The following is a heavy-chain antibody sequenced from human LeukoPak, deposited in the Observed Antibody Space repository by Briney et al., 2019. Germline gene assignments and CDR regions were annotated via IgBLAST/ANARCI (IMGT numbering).Heavy chain of an antibody. J-gene: IGHJ4*02. CDR2: IRSKAYGGTT. CDR3: TRGSESRQSLVRRVYY. CDR1: GFTFGDYA. Sequence: QSGGSLRLSCTASGFTFGDYAMSWFRQAPGKGLEWVGFIRSKAYGGTTEYAASVKGRFTISRDDSKSIAYLQMNSLKTEDTAVYYCTRGSESRQSLVRRVYYWGQGTLVTVSS. V-gene: IGHV3-49*03. D-gene: IGHD6-19*01.